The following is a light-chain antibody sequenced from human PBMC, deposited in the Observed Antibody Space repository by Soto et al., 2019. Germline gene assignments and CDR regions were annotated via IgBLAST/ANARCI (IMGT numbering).Light chain of an antibody. Sequence: EVLMTQSPAILSLSPGERATLSCRTSQTVSSNLVWYQQKPGQAPRLHIYGASTRATGTPGRFSGSGSGTEFTLTISSLQSEDFAIYYCQQYNNWPPYTFGQGTRLEIK. CDR1: QTVSSN. CDR2: GAS. J-gene: IGKJ2*01. CDR3: QQYNNWPPYT. V-gene: IGKV3-15*01.